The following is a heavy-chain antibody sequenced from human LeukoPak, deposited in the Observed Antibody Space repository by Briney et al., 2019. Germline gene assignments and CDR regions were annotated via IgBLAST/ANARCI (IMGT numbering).Heavy chain of an antibody. Sequence: GGSLRLSCAPSGFTFGTYGMHWVRRAPGKGLEWVAVIWYDGSNEYYADSVKGRFTISKDTSKNTVYLQMNSLRAEDTAVYYCARDRWAIDYWGQGTLVTVSS. J-gene: IGHJ4*02. CDR1: GFTFGTYG. V-gene: IGHV3-33*01. D-gene: IGHD5-24*01. CDR3: ARDRWAIDY. CDR2: IWYDGSNE.